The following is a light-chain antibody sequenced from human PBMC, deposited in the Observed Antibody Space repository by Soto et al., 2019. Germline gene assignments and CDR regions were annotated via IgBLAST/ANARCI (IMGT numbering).Light chain of an antibody. J-gene: IGKJ4*01. Sequence: EIVMTQSPATLSVSPGERATLSCRASQSVSSSSLAWYQQRRGQAPRLLIFGASYRATGIPARFSGSGSGTEFNLTISSLQSEDFAVYFCQQYDDWLRLTFGGGTKVDIK. CDR1: QSVSSS. V-gene: IGKV3D-15*01. CDR2: GAS. CDR3: QQYDDWLRLT.